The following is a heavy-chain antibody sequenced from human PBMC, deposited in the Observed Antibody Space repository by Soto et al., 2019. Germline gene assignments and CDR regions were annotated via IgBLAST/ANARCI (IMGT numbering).Heavy chain of an antibody. CDR1: GFTFNRYG. D-gene: IGHD3-3*01. Sequence: GGSLRLSCAASGFTFNRYGMHWVRQAPGKGLEWVALIWYDGSDKYYADSVKGRFTISRGNSKNTLYLQMNSLRPEDTAVYYCARDQYDYYYGMDVWGQGTTVTVSS. V-gene: IGHV3-33*01. CDR2: IWYDGSDK. J-gene: IGHJ6*02. CDR3: ARDQYDYYYGMDV.